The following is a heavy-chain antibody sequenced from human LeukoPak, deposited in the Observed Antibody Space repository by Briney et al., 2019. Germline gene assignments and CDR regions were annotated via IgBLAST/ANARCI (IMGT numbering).Heavy chain of an antibody. CDR3: ARDPNYDSSAYYSNWFDP. CDR1: GYTFTSYG. D-gene: IGHD3-22*01. Sequence: ASVKVSCKASGYTFTSYGITWVRQAPGQGLEWMGWISAYNGNTKYARKLQGRVTMTTDTSTTTGYMELRSLRSDDTAVYYCARDPNYDSSAYYSNWFDPWGQGTLVTVSS. V-gene: IGHV1-18*01. J-gene: IGHJ5*02. CDR2: ISAYNGNT.